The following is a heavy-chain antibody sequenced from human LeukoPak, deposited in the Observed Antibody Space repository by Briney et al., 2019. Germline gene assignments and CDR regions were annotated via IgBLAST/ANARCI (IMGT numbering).Heavy chain of an antibody. J-gene: IGHJ5*02. D-gene: IGHD3-3*01. CDR2: IYHSGST. CDR3: ASSTAYDFWSGYQNWFDP. Sequence: SETLSLTCAVSGYAISSGYYWGWIRQPPGKGLEWIGSIYHSGSTYYNPSLKSRVTISVDTSKNQFSLELSSVTAADTAVYYCASSTAYDFWSGYQNWFDPWGQGTLVTVSS. V-gene: IGHV4-38-2*01. CDR1: GYAISSGYY.